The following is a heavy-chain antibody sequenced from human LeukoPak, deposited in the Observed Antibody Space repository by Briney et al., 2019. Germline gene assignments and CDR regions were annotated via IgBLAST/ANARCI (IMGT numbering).Heavy chain of an antibody. CDR1: GFTFSDYY. CDR2: ISSSSSYT. J-gene: IGHJ6*02. V-gene: IGHV3-11*06. Sequence: RGSLRLSCAASGFTFSDYYMSWIRQAPGKGLEWVSYISSSSSYTNYADSVKGRFTISRDNAKNSLYLQMSSLRDEDTAVYYCARDAGNSGYGMDVWGQGTTVTVSS. D-gene: IGHD6-19*01. CDR3: ARDAGNSGYGMDV.